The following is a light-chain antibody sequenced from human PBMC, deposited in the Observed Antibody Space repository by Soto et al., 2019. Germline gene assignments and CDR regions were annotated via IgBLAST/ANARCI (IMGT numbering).Light chain of an antibody. CDR1: QDISRW. CDR2: AAS. CDR3: QQANSFPLT. V-gene: IGKV1-12*01. Sequence: DIQMTQSPSSVSASVGDGVTITCRASQDISRWLARYQQKPGKAPKLLIYAASTLESGVPSRFSGSGSGTYFTLTINSLQPEDSVTYFCQQANSFPLTVGGGTKVEIK. J-gene: IGKJ4*01.